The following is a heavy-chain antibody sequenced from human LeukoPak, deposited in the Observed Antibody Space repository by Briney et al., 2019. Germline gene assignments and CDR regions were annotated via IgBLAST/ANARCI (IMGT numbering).Heavy chain of an antibody. J-gene: IGHJ4*02. CDR3: AGATYYYGSGSYYSGDY. CDR2: ISSSGSTI. CDR1: GFTFSVYY. D-gene: IGHD3-10*01. V-gene: IGHV3-11*01. Sequence: GGSLRLSCAASGFTFSVYYMSWIRQAPGKGLEWVSYISSSGSTIYYADSVKGRFTISRDNAKNSLYLQMNSLRAEDTAVYYCAGATYYYGSGSYYSGDYWGQGTLVTVSS.